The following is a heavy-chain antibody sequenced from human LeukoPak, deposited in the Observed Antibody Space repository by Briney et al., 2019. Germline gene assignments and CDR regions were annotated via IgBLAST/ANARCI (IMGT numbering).Heavy chain of an antibody. Sequence: KPSQTLSLTCTVSGGSISSGDYYWSWIRQPPGKGLEWIGYIYYSGSTYYNPSLKSRVTISVDTSKNQFSLKLSSVTAADTAVYYCARVQHYYDSSGFIDYWGQGTLVTVSS. V-gene: IGHV4-30-4*01. J-gene: IGHJ4*02. CDR1: GGSISSGDYY. CDR2: IYYSGST. CDR3: ARVQHYYDSSGFIDY. D-gene: IGHD3-22*01.